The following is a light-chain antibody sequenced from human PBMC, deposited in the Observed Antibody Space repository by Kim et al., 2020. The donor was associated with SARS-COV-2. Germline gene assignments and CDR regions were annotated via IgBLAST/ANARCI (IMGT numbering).Light chain of an antibody. CDR1: DIGTKS. V-gene: IGLV3-21*04. CDR2: YDT. CDR3: QVWDSGSDQWV. J-gene: IGLJ3*02. Sequence: SYELTQPPSVSEAPGKTATITCGGDDIGTKSVHWYQQKPGQAPVLVIYYDTDRPSGIPERFSASNSGNTATLTVSRVEAGDEADHYCQVWDSGSDQWVFG.